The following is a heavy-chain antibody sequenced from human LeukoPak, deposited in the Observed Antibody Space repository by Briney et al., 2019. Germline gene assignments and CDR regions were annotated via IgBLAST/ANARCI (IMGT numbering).Heavy chain of an antibody. J-gene: IGHJ4*02. V-gene: IGHV3-74*01. Sequence: GGSLRLSCAASGFTFSSYWMHWVRQAPGKGLVWVSRINSDGGSTTCADSVKGRFTISRDNAKNTLYLQMNSLRAEDTAVYYCARSFRSSGSENFDYWGQGTLVTVSS. CDR3: ARSFRSSGSENFDY. CDR2: INSDGGST. D-gene: IGHD3-10*01. CDR1: GFTFSSYW.